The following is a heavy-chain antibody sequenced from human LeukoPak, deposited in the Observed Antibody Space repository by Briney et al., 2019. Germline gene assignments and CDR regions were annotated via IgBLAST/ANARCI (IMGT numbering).Heavy chain of an antibody. J-gene: IGHJ3*02. V-gene: IGHV1-18*01. CDR1: GYTFTSYG. D-gene: IGHD2-2*01. Sequence: ASVKVSCKASGYTFTSYGISWVRQAPGQGLEWMGWISAYNGNTNYAQKLQGRVTMTRNTSISTAYMELSSLRSEDTAVYYCARGRSRRAQDIWGQGTMVTVSS. CDR3: ARGRSRRAQDI. CDR2: ISAYNGNT.